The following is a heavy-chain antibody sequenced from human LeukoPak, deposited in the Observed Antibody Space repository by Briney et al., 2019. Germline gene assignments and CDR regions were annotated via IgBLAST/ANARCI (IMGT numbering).Heavy chain of an antibody. Sequence: TSETLSLTCTVSGGSISSYYWSWIRQPPGKGLEWIGNIYHSGGSYYNPSLKSRVTILVDTSKNQFSLKLSSVTAADTAVYYCAKAGTTGIHHWFDPWGQGNLVTVSS. CDR1: GGSISSYY. D-gene: IGHD1-1*01. CDR3: AKAGTTGIHHWFDP. J-gene: IGHJ5*02. V-gene: IGHV4-59*04. CDR2: IYHSGGS.